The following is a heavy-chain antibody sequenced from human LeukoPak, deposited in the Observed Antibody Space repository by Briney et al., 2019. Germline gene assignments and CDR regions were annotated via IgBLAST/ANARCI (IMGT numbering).Heavy chain of an antibody. CDR3: ARAHHVWSQNDNWYFDL. D-gene: IGHD3-10*01. J-gene: IGHJ2*01. Sequence: SETLSLTCAVSGFSISSVYYWGWIRQPPGKGLEWIASIYHSGTTYYNPSLQSRVTMSVDTSKNQFSLKLSSVTAADTAVYYCARAHHVWSQNDNWYFDLWGRGTLVTVSS. CDR2: IYHSGTT. CDR1: GFSISSVYY. V-gene: IGHV4-38-2*01.